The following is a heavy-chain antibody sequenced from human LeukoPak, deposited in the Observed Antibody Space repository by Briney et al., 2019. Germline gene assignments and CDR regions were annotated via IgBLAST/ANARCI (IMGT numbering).Heavy chain of an antibody. J-gene: IGHJ6*03. CDR2: INNSRSN. CDR3: ARGLHFISSSSWYHSALNYYYYYYYMDV. D-gene: IGHD6-13*01. CDR1: GLTFSGYY. Sequence: KPSETLSLSCAAYGLTFSGYYWSWIRQPPGKGLEWVGTINNSRSNNYNPYLKSRVTISVDTSKTQFSLKLGSVPAADTAVYYCARGLHFISSSSWYHSALNYYYYYYYMDVWGKGTTVTISS. V-gene: IGHV4-34*01.